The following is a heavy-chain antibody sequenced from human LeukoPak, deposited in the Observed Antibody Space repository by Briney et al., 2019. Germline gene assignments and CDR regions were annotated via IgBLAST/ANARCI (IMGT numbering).Heavy chain of an antibody. Sequence: GRSLRLSCAASGFTFNNYWMHWVRQAPGKGLVWVSPINPDGTVTTYAASVKGRFTISRDNAKNTLYLQMNSLRAEDTAVYYCVRDSPSGFFDLWGRGTLVTVSS. D-gene: IGHD6-19*01. CDR2: INPDGTVT. CDR1: GFTFNNYW. V-gene: IGHV3-74*01. J-gene: IGHJ2*01. CDR3: VRDSPSGFFDL.